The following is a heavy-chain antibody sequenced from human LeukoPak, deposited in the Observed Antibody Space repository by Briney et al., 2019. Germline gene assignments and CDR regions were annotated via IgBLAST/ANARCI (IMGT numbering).Heavy chain of an antibody. Sequence: ASVKVSCKASGYTFTGYYMHWVRQAPGQGLEWMGWINPNSGGTNYAQKFQGRVTMTRDTSISTAYMELSRLRSDDTAVYYCARDYRHSSGWYYYYYGIDVWGQGTTVTVSS. CDR1: GYTFTGYY. CDR2: INPNSGGT. CDR3: ARDYRHSSGWYYYYYGIDV. V-gene: IGHV1-2*02. J-gene: IGHJ6*02. D-gene: IGHD6-19*01.